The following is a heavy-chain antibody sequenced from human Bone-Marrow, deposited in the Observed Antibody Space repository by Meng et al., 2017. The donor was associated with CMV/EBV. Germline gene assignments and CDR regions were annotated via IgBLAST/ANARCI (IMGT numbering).Heavy chain of an antibody. CDR2: IYYSGST. V-gene: IGHV4-39*07. CDR3: ARYTNADQLPSHVGKDV. CDR1: GGSISSSSYY. J-gene: IGHJ6*02. Sequence: GSLRLSCTVSGGSISSSSYYWGWIRQPPGKGLEWIGSIYYSGSTYYNPSLKSRVTISVDTSKNQFSLRLSSVTAADTAVYYCARYTNADQLPSHVGKDVWGQGTTVTVSS. D-gene: IGHD2-2*01.